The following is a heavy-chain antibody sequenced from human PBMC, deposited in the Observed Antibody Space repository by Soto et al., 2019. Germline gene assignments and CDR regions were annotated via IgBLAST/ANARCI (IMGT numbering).Heavy chain of an antibody. CDR2: ISGYNGGT. D-gene: IGHD2-2*01. CDR1: GYTFNTYG. V-gene: IGHV1-18*01. J-gene: IGHJ5*02. Sequence: QVQLVQSGAEVRKPGASLKVSCKASGYTFNTYGVSWVRQAPGQGLEWMGWISGYNGGTNYAQKFQGRVTMTTDTSTSTAYMELRSLRSDDTAIYYCARAGPPSYQFPYDWSDPWGQGTLVTVSS. CDR3: ARAGPPSYQFPYDWSDP.